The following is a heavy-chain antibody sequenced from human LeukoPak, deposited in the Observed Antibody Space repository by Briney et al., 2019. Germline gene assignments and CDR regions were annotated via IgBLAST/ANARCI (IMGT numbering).Heavy chain of an antibody. J-gene: IGHJ4*02. V-gene: IGHV3-48*03. CDR3: AGSWYFTSSLDY. CDR2: ISSSGSNI. D-gene: IGHD6-13*01. CDR1: GFTFSSYE. Sequence: GGSLRLSCAASGFTFSSYEMNWVRQAPGKGLEWVSYISSSGSNIYYADSVKGRFTISRDNAKNSLYLQMNSLRAEDTAVYYCAGSWYFTSSLDYWGQGTLVTVSS.